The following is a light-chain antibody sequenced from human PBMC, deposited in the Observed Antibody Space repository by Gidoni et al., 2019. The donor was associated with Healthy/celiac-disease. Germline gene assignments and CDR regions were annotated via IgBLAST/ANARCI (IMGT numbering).Light chain of an antibody. Sequence: SYELTQPPSVPVSPGQTASITCSGDKLGDKYACWYQQKPGQSPVLVIYQDSKRPSGIPERFSGSNSGNTATLTISGTQAMDEADYYCQAWDSSTASYVFGTGTKVTVL. V-gene: IGLV3-1*01. CDR3: QAWDSSTASYV. CDR1: KLGDKY. J-gene: IGLJ1*01. CDR2: QDS.